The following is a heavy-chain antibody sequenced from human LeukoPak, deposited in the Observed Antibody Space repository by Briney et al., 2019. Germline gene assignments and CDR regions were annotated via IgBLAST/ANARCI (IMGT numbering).Heavy chain of an antibody. CDR3: ARHRLLSSSSWYDY. Sequence: PSETLSLTCTVSGGSISSSSYYWGWIRQPPGKGLEWIGSIYYSGSTYYNPSLKSRVTISVDTSKNQFSLKLSSVTAADTAVYYCARHRLLSSSSWYDYWGQGTLVTVSS. V-gene: IGHV4-39*01. J-gene: IGHJ4*02. CDR2: IYYSGST. D-gene: IGHD6-13*01. CDR1: GGSISSSSYY.